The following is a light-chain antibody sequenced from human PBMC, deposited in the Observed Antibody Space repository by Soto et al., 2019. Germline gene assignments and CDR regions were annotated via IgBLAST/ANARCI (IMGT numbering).Light chain of an antibody. Sequence: EIVLTQSPGTLSLSPGERAILSCRASQTVTSGYLAWYKQRPGQAPRLLIFGASNRANDIPDRFSGSGSGTDFTLTISGLEPEDLAVFYCQQYARSPYTFGQGTNLEI. CDR1: QTVTSGY. V-gene: IGKV3-20*01. CDR2: GAS. CDR3: QQYARSPYT. J-gene: IGKJ2*01.